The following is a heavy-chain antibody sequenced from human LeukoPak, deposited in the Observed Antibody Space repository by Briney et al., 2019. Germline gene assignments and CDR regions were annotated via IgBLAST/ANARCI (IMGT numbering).Heavy chain of an antibody. CDR3: AREDGGGHCFDF. V-gene: IGHV1-46*01. D-gene: IGHD2-15*01. CDR1: GYTFTSYY. CDR2: INPSGGST. Sequence: GATVKVSCKASGYTFTSYYMHWVRQAPGQGLEWMGIINPSGGSTSYAQKFQGRVTMTRDTSTSTVYMELSSLRSEDTAVYYCAREDGGGHCFDFWGQGTLVTVSS. J-gene: IGHJ4*02.